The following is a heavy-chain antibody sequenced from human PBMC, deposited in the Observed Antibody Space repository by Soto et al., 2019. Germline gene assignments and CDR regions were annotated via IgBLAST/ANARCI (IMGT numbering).Heavy chain of an antibody. J-gene: IGHJ4*02. CDR1: GYTLTNYA. Sequence: ASLKVSCQASGYTLTNYAMHLVRPAPGQRLEWMGWINAGNGNTKYSQKFQGRVTITRDTSASTAYMELSSLRSEDTAVYYCARRYCSGGSCWSYYFDYWGQGTLVTVSS. D-gene: IGHD2-15*01. V-gene: IGHV1-3*01. CDR3: ARRYCSGGSCWSYYFDY. CDR2: INAGNGNT.